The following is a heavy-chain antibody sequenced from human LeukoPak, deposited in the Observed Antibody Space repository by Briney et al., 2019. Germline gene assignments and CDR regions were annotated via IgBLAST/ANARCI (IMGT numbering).Heavy chain of an antibody. CDR3: ARVVLSSGWLDY. D-gene: IGHD6-19*01. J-gene: IGHJ4*02. CDR1: GFTFSSYD. CDR2: ISSNGGST. V-gene: IGHV3-64*01. Sequence: PGGSLRLSCAASGFTFSSYDMYWVRQAPGKGLEYVSGISSNGGSTYYAKSVKGRLTTSRDNSKNTLYLQMGSLRAEDMAVYYCARVVLSSGWLDYWGQGTLVTVSS.